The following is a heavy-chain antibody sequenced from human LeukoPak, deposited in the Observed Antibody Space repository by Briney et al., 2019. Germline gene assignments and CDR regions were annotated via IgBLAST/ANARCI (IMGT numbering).Heavy chain of an antibody. V-gene: IGHV4-39*07. CDR1: GGSISSSSYY. CDR2: IYYSGST. CDR3: ARDLSSGWYGPFDY. J-gene: IGHJ4*02. Sequence: SETLSLTCTVSGGSISSSSYYWGWIRQPPGKGLEWIGSIYYSGSTYYNPSLKSRVTISVDTSKNQFSLKLSSATAADTAVYYCARDLSSGWYGPFDYWGQGTLVTVSS. D-gene: IGHD6-19*01.